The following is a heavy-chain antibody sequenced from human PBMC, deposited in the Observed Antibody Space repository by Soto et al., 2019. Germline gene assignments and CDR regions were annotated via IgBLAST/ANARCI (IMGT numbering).Heavy chain of an antibody. CDR2: IYPGDSDT. CDR3: ARNPYCTNGVCYHEPVDV. CDR1: GYSFTSYW. J-gene: IGHJ6*02. V-gene: IGHV5-51*01. Sequence: GESLKISCKGSGYSFTSYWIGWVRQMPGKGLEWMGIIYPGDSDTRYSPSFQGQVTISADKSISTAYLQWSSLKASDTAMYYCARNPYCTNGVCYHEPVDVWGQGTTVTVSS. D-gene: IGHD2-8*01.